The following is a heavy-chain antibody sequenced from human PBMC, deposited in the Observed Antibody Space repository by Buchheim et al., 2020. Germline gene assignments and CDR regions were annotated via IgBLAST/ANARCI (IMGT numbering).Heavy chain of an antibody. Sequence: EVQLLESGGDLVQPGGSLRLSCAASGFTFSSYAMSWVRQAPGKGLEWVSAIRGSGVSTYYADSVKGRFTISRDNSKNTLYLQMNSLRAEDTAVYYCAKDRFLSSIAARRGLDYWGQGTL. D-gene: IGHD6-6*01. J-gene: IGHJ4*02. CDR1: GFTFSSYA. V-gene: IGHV3-23*01. CDR2: IRGSGVST. CDR3: AKDRFLSSIAARRGLDY.